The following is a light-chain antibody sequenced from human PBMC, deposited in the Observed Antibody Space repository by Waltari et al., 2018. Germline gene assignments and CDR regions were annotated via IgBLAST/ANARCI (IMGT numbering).Light chain of an antibody. CDR2: DAS. CDR1: GDINN. V-gene: IGKV1-33*01. CDR3: QQYADFPPYT. Sequence: DIQMTQSPSSLSASIGDRITISCQASGDINNLNSYQQQPGKAPKLLIYDASNLEVGVPSRFSGRGSETHFTFTISSLQPEDVATYYCQQYADFPPYTFGQGTKVEIK. J-gene: IGKJ2*01.